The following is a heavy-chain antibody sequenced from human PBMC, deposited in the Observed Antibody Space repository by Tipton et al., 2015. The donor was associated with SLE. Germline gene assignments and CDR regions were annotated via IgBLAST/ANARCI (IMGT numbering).Heavy chain of an antibody. CDR3: ARPLWFGESPAFDI. Sequence: GLVKPSENLSLTCTVSGGSISSYYWSWIRQPPGKGLEWIGYIYTSGSTNYNPSLKSRVTISVDTSKNQFSLKLSSVTAADTAVYYCARPLWFGESPAFDIWGQGTMVTVSS. D-gene: IGHD3-10*01. J-gene: IGHJ3*02. CDR1: GGSISSYY. CDR2: IYTSGST. V-gene: IGHV4-4*08.